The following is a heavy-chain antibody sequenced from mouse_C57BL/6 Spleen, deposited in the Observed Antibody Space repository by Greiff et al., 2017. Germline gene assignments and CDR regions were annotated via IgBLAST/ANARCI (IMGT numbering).Heavy chain of an antibody. CDR2: ISSGGSYT. V-gene: IGHV5-6*01. J-gene: IGHJ4*01. CDR1: GFTFSSYG. D-gene: IGHD2-4*01. Sequence: DVQLQESGGDLVKPGGSLKLSCAASGFTFSSYGMSWVRQTPDKRLEWVATISSGGSYTYYPDSVKGRFTISRDNAKNTLYLQMSSLKSEDTAMYYCARQIYDYDVRDAMDYWGQGTSVTVSS. CDR3: ARQIYDYDVRDAMDY.